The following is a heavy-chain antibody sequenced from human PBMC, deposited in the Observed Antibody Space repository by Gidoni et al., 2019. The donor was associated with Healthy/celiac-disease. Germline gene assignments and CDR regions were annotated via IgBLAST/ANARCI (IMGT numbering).Heavy chain of an antibody. D-gene: IGHD6-13*01. CDR1: GYTFTGYY. CDR3: ARYPMYSSSWYADAFDI. V-gene: IGHV1-2*02. Sequence: QVQLVQSGAEVKKPGASVKVSCKASGYTFTGYYMHWVRQAPGQGLEWMGWINPNSGGTNYAQKFQGRVTMTRDTSISTAYMELSRLRSDDTAVYYCARYPMYSSSWYADAFDIWGQGTMVTVSS. J-gene: IGHJ3*02. CDR2: INPNSGGT.